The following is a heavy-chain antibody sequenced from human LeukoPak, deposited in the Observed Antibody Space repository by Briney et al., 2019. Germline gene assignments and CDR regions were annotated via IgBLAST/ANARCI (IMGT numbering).Heavy chain of an antibody. CDR1: GFTVSSNY. J-gene: IGHJ4*02. CDR2: IYSGGST. CDR3: ARIAPYYYDSSGYYYRGPFDY. V-gene: IGHV3-53*01. Sequence: GGSLRLSCAASGFTVSSNYMSWVRQAPGKGLEWVSVIYSGGSTYYADSVRGRFTISRDNSKNTLYLQMNGLRAEDTAVYYCARIAPYYYDSSGYYYRGPFDYWGQGTLVTVSS. D-gene: IGHD3-22*01.